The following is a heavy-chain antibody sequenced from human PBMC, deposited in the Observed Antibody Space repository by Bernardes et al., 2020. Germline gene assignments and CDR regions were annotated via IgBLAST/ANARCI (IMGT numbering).Heavy chain of an antibody. CDR3: ARERPTTAVDY. Sequence: GGSLRLSCAASGFTFSSFAMNWVRQAPGKGLEWVSAMSAGGGSTFNADSVKGRFTISRDNSKNMVYLQMNSLRVEDTAVYYCARERPTTAVDYWGQGTLVTVSS. D-gene: IGHD4-17*01. CDR1: GFTFSSFA. CDR2: MSAGGGST. V-gene: IGHV3-23*01. J-gene: IGHJ4*02.